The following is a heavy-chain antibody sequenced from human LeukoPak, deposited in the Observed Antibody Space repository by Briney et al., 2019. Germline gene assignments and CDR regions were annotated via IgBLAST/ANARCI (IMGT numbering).Heavy chain of an antibody. CDR3: ARTALFGGRLTTPGLDY. Sequence: GRSLRLSCAASGFTFDDYAMHWVRQAPGKGLEWVSGINWNSNRISYADSVKGRFAISRDNAKNSLYLQMNSLRAEDTAVYYCARTALFGGRLTTPGLDYWGQGTLVTVSS. CDR2: INWNSNRI. V-gene: IGHV3-9*01. J-gene: IGHJ4*02. CDR1: GFTFDDYA. D-gene: IGHD3-16*01.